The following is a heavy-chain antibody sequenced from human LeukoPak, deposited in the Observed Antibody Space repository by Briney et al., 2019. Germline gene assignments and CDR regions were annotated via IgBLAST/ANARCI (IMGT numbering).Heavy chain of an antibody. J-gene: IGHJ4*02. CDR3: AKYAVVVSAIQVAVFDC. Sequence: GGSLRLSCAASGFTFSNYAMTWVRQAPGKGLEWVSAICGSGGSTYYADSVQGRFAISRDNSKNTLYLQMNNLRADDTAVYYCAKYAVVVSAIQVAVFDCWGQGTLVTVSS. D-gene: IGHD2-2*01. CDR2: ICGSGGST. V-gene: IGHV3-23*01. CDR1: GFTFSNYA.